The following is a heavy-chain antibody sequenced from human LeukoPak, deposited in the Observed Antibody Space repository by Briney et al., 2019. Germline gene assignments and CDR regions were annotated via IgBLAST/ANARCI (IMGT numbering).Heavy chain of an antibody. J-gene: IGHJ4*02. CDR3: ARSDVGRYLWAN. Sequence: TSETLSLTCTVSGGSVSSGNNYWSWIRQPPGKGLEWIGYIYYSGSTKYNPSLKSRVTISADTSKNQFSLKLSSVTAADTAVYYCARSDVGRYLWANWGQGTLVTVSS. D-gene: IGHD1-26*01. CDR2: IYYSGST. CDR1: GGSVSSGNNY. V-gene: IGHV4-61*01.